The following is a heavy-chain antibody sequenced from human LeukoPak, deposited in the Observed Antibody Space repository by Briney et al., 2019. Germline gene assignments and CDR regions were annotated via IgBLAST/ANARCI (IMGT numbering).Heavy chain of an antibody. Sequence: GGSLRLSCAASGFTFSSYAMHWVRQAPGKGLEGVAVISYDGSNKYYADSVKGRFTISRDNSKNTLYLQMNSLRAEDTAVYYCARDDYYDSSGYYGEFDYWGQGTLVTVSS. CDR2: ISYDGSNK. CDR1: GFTFSSYA. J-gene: IGHJ4*02. D-gene: IGHD3-22*01. CDR3: ARDDYYDSSGYYGEFDY. V-gene: IGHV3-30-3*01.